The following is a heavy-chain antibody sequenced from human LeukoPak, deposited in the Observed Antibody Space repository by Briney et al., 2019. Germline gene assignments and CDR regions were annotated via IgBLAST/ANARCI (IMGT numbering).Heavy chain of an antibody. CDR1: GGSISSSSYY. CDR3: ARLGSYGAFDI. V-gene: IGHV4-39*01. J-gene: IGHJ3*02. CDR2: IYYSGNT. D-gene: IGHD1-26*01. Sequence: SETLSLTCTVSGGSISSSSYYWGWIRQPPGKGLEWIGSIYYSGNTYYNPSLKSRVTISVDTSKNQFSLKLSSVTAADTAVYYCARLGSYGAFDIWGQGTMVTVSS.